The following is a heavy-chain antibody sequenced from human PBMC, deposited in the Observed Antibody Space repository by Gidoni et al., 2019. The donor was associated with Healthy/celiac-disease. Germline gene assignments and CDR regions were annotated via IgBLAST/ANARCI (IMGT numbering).Heavy chain of an antibody. CDR3: AKNDYYDSSGYYYNRRWFDP. CDR2: ISGSGGST. J-gene: IGHJ5*02. D-gene: IGHD3-22*01. V-gene: IGHV3-23*01. CDR1: GFTFSSYA. Sequence: EVQLLESGGGLVQPGGSLRLSCAASGFTFSSYAMSWVRQAPGKGREWVSAISGSGGSTYYADSVKGRFTISRDNSKNTLYLQMNSLRAEDTAVYYCAKNDYYDSSGYYYNRRWFDPWGQGTLVTVSS.